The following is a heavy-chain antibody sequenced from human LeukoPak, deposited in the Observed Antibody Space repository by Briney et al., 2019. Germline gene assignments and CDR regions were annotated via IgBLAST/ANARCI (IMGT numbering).Heavy chain of an antibody. D-gene: IGHD1-26*01. Sequence: PGGSLRLSCAASGFIFSTYSMNWVRQAPGKGVEWVSSISSSTSYIYYADSVKGRFTISRDNAKNSLYLQMNSLRPEDTAVYYCARENSGSYYQFDCWGQGTLVTVSS. V-gene: IGHV3-21*01. CDR3: ARENSGSYYQFDC. J-gene: IGHJ4*02. CDR2: ISSSTSYI. CDR1: GFIFSTYS.